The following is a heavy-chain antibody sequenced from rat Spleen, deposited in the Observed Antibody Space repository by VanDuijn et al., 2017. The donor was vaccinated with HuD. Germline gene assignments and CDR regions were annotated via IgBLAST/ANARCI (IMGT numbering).Heavy chain of an antibody. J-gene: IGHJ1*01. Sequence: EVQLVESGGGLVQPGRSLKLSCAASGFIFSRFSMAWVRQAPKKGLEWVATISYDGSSTYYRDSVKGRFTISRDNAKNTQYLQMDSLRSEDTATYYCARDYSNYFPYWYFDFWGPGTMVTVSS. D-gene: IGHD1-2*01. CDR2: ISYDGSST. V-gene: IGHV5-7*01. CDR1: GFIFSRFS. CDR3: ARDYSNYFPYWYFDF.